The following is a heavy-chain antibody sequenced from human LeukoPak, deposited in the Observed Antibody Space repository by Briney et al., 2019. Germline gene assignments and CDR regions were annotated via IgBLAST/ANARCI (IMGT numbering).Heavy chain of an antibody. CDR3: ARGATVITPPLDY. Sequence: GGSLRLSCAASGFTFSSYSMNWVRQAPGKGLEWVSSIGYSSYIYYADSVKGRFTISRDNAKSSLYLQLNSLRAEDTAVYYCARGATVITPPLDYWGQGTLVTVSS. CDR1: GFTFSSYS. J-gene: IGHJ4*02. D-gene: IGHD4-23*01. V-gene: IGHV3-21*01. CDR2: IGYSSYI.